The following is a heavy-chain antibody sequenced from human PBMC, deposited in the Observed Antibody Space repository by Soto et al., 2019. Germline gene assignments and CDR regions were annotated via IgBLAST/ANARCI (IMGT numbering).Heavy chain of an antibody. V-gene: IGHV4-31*03. D-gene: IGHD1-26*01. J-gene: IGHJ5*02. CDR1: GASITSGGYY. CDR3: AGYGAGYLTWEYNWFDP. CDR2: MYYSGST. Sequence: PSETLSLTCTVSGASITSGGYYWSLILQHPRKGLEWIGYMYYSGSTYYNPSLKSRVTISEDTSKNQFSLKMSSVTAADTAVYYCAGYGAGYLTWEYNWFDPWGQGTLVTVSS.